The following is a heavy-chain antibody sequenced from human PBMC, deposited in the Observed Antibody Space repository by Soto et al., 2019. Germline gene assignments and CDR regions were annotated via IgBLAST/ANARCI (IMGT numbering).Heavy chain of an antibody. Sequence: EVQLLESGGGLFQPGRSLRLSCAGSGFTFGNSAMSWVRQAPGKGLEWVSAISGNGGSTYYADSVKGRFTISRDNSKNTVYLQVNSLRAEDTAVYFCAKPRVKSHIAVPFDSWGQGTLVTVSS. CDR2: ISGNGGST. V-gene: IGHV3-23*01. D-gene: IGHD6-19*01. J-gene: IGHJ4*02. CDR3: AKPRVKSHIAVPFDS. CDR1: GFTFGNSA.